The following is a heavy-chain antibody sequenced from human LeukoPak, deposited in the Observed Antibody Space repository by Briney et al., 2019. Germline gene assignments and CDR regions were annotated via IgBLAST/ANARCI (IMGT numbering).Heavy chain of an antibody. J-gene: IGHJ4*02. CDR1: GYTFTSYD. D-gene: IGHD6-13*01. V-gene: IGHV1-18*01. CDR2: ISAYNGNT. Sequence: APVKVSCKASGYTFTSYDINWVRQATGQGLEWMGWISAYNGNTNYAQKLQGRVTMTTDTSTSTAYMELRSLRSDDTAVYYCARAGGYSSSSSGDYWGQGTLVTVSS. CDR3: ARAGGYSSSSSGDY.